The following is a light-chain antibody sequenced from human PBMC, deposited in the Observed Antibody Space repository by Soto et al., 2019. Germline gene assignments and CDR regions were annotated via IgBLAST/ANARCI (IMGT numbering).Light chain of an antibody. CDR1: SSDVGGSNY. CDR2: EVS. Sequence: QSVLTQPASVSGSPGQSITISCTGTSSDVGGSNYVSWYQQHPGKAPKLMIYEVSNRPSGVSNRFSGSKSGNTASLTISGLQAEDEADYYCSSYTSSSTLEVFGTGTKLTVL. J-gene: IGLJ1*01. CDR3: SSYTSSSTLEV. V-gene: IGLV2-14*01.